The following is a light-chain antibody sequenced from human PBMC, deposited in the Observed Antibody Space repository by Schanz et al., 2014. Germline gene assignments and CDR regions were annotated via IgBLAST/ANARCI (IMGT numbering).Light chain of an antibody. CDR3: QQRKSWPLT. V-gene: IGKV3-11*01. J-gene: IGKJ4*01. Sequence: EIVMTQSPATLSVSPGERAALSCRASQSVTDNYLAWYQQKPGRAPRLLIYDASNRATGIPARFSGSGSGTDFTLTISSLEPEDFARYYYQQRKSWPLTFGGGTRVEIK. CDR1: QSVTDNY. CDR2: DAS.